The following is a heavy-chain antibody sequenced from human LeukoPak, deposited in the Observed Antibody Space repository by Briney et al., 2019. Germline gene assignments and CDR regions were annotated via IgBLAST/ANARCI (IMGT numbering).Heavy chain of an antibody. CDR1: AFTPSSYA. CDR2: ISGSGGTT. J-gene: IGHJ4*02. V-gene: IGHV3-23*01. CDR3: ARVVRLSITSSGYFDY. Sequence: GGSLRLSCAASAFTPSSYAMSWVRQAPGKGLEWVSGISGSGGTTYYADSVKGRFTISRDNSKNTLYLQMNSLRAEDTAVYYCARVVRLSITSSGYFDYWGQGTLVTVSS. D-gene: IGHD2-2*01.